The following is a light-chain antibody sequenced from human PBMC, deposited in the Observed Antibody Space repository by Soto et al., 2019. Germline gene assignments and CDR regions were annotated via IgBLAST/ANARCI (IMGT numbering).Light chain of an antibody. Sequence: EIVLTQSQAILSVCPGERATLPCRASRGIKSNLAWYQQRPGQAPRLLIYDAATRATGIPDRFSGSGSGTDFTLAISRLEPEHFAMYFCQQYVSSPQTFGQGTKVDI. CDR3: QQYVSSPQT. J-gene: IGKJ1*01. CDR2: DAA. V-gene: IGKV3-20*01. CDR1: RGIKSN.